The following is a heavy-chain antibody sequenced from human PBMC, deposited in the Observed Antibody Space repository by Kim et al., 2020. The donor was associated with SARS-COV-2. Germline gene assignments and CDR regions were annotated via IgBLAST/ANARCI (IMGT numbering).Heavy chain of an antibody. Sequence: GGSLRLSCSASGFTFSSYAMHWVRQAPGKGLEYVSAISSNGGSTYYADSVKGRFTISRDNSKNTLYLQMSSLRAEDTAVYYCVKSGIVLMVYAFDYWGQGTLVTVSS. CDR2: ISSNGGST. D-gene: IGHD2-8*01. CDR1: GFTFSSYA. V-gene: IGHV3-64D*09. CDR3: VKSGIVLMVYAFDY. J-gene: IGHJ4*02.